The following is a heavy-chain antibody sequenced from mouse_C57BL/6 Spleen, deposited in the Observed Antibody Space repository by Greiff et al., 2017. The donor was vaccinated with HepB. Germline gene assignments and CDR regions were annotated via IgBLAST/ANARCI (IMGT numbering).Heavy chain of an antibody. CDR2: IDPSDSYT. CDR1: GYTFTSYW. J-gene: IGHJ3*01. CDR3: ARLGYGNYPFAY. Sequence: QVQLQQPGAELVMPGASVKLSCKASGYTFTSYWMHWVKQRPGQGLEWIGEIDPSDSYTNYNQKFKGKSTLTVDKSSSTAYMQLSSLTSEDSAVYYCARLGYGNYPFAYWGQGALVTVSA. V-gene: IGHV1-69*01. D-gene: IGHD2-1*01.